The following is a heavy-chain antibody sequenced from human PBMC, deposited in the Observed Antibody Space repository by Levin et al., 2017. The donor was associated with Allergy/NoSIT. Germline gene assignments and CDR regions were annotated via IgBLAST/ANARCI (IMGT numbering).Heavy chain of an antibody. CDR3: AKEGPGRDFDY. CDR2: ISYDGSDK. J-gene: IGHJ4*02. CDR1: GFTFSSYA. V-gene: IGHV3-30*18. D-gene: IGHD1-14*01. Sequence: SGESLKISCAASGFTFSSYAMHWVRQAPGKGLEWVAFISYDGSDKYYADSVKGRFTISRDDSKNTLYLQVNSLRAEDTAAYYCAKEGPGRDFDYWGQGTLVAVSS.